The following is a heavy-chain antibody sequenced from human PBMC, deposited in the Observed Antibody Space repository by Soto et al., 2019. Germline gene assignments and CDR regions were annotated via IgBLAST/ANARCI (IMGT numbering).Heavy chain of an antibody. CDR3: ATTLLRLFNWFDP. J-gene: IGHJ5*02. V-gene: IGHV4-39*01. Sequence: SETLSLTSTVSGGSISSSTYYRGWVRPPPGKGLEWIGSSYYSGTAYYNPSLRSRVTLSVDTSKNQFSLKLSSVTAADTAVYYCATTLLRLFNWFDPWGQGTLVTVSS. D-gene: IGHD3-3*01. CDR2: SYYSGTA. CDR1: GGSISSSTYY.